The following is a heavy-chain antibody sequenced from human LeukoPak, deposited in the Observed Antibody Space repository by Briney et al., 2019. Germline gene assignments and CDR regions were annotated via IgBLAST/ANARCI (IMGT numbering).Heavy chain of an antibody. V-gene: IGHV4-39*07. J-gene: IGHJ4*02. CDR1: GGSISSSSYY. CDR2: IYYSGST. D-gene: IGHD1-26*01. Sequence: SETLSLTCTVSGGSISSSSYYWGWIRQPPGKGLEWIGSIYYSGSTYYSPSLKSRVTISVGTSKNQFSLKLSSVTAADTAVYYCARVDIPSGNYGGYFDYWGQGTLVTVSS. CDR3: ARVDIPSGNYGGYFDY.